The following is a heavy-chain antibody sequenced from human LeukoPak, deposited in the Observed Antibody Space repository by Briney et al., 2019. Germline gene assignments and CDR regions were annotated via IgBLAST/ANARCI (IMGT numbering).Heavy chain of an antibody. CDR3: ARATNYYGGYLDY. D-gene: IGHD3-10*01. Sequence: SVKVSCKASGGTFSSYAISWVRQAPGQGLEWVGGIIPIFGTANYAQKFQGRVTITTDESTSTAYMELSSLRSEDTAVYYCARATNYYGGYLDYWGQGTLVTVSS. J-gene: IGHJ4*02. CDR1: GGTFSSYA. V-gene: IGHV1-69*05. CDR2: IIPIFGTA.